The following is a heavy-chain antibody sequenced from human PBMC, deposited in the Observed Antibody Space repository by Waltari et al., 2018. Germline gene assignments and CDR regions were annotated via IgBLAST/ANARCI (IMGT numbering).Heavy chain of an antibody. V-gene: IGHV1-69*14. J-gene: IGHJ4*02. D-gene: IGHD3-22*01. CDR3: AGISSGYFAIDY. CDR1: GGTFSSHA. CDR2: IIPIFGTA. Sequence: QVQLVQSGAEVKKPGSSVKVSCKASGGTFSSHALSWVRQAPGQGLEWMGGIIPIFGTANYAQKFQGRVTITADKSTSTAYMELSSLRSEDTAVYYCAGISSGYFAIDYWGQGTLVTVSS.